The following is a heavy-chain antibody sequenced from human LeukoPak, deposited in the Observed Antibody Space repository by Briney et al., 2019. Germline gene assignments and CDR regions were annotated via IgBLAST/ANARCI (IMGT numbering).Heavy chain of an antibody. CDR2: IGPDERNK. CDR1: GFTLSSYG. D-gene: IGHD2-2*01. CDR3: AKDSTTSCHD. Sequence: PGGSLRLSCAASGFTLSSYGMHWVRQAPGKGLEWVAIIGPDERNKYYADSVKGRFIISRDNSKNTLYLQMSSLRAEDTAVYYCAKDSTTSCHDWGQGTLVTVSS. V-gene: IGHV3-30*02. J-gene: IGHJ4*02.